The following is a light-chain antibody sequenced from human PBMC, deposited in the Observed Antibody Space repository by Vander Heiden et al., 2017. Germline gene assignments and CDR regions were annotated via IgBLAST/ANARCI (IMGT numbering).Light chain of an antibody. CDR2: EVS. V-gene: IGLV2-23*02. CDR3: CSYAGSSTLEV. J-gene: IGLJ3*02. Sequence: QSALTQPAFRAGFPGQSITISCTGTSSDVGSYNLVSWYQQYSGKAPKLMIYEVSKRPSGVSNRFSGSKSGSTASLTISGLQAEDEADYYCCSYAGSSTLEVFGGGTKLTVL. CDR1: SSDVGSYNL.